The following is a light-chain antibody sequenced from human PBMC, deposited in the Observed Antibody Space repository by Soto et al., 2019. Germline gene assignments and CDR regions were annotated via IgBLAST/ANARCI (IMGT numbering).Light chain of an antibody. CDR3: QQYYITPWT. CDR2: WAS. CDR1: QSVLYSSNNKNY. Sequence: DIVMTQSPDSLAVSLGERATINCKSSQSVLYSSNNKNYLAWYQQKPGQPPKLVIYWASTRESGVPERFSGSGSGTDFTLTISSLQAEDVAVYYCQQYYITPWTFGQGTKVEIK. J-gene: IGKJ1*01. V-gene: IGKV4-1*01.